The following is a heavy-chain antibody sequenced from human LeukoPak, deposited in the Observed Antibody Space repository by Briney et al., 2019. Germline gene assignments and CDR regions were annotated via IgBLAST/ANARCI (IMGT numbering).Heavy chain of an antibody. Sequence: EASETLSLTCTVSGDSISSSSYYWGWIRQPPGKELEWIGSIYYSGSTSYNPSLNSRVTISVDTSKNQFSLKLSSVTAADTAVYYCARDYLGGNPDAFDIWGQGTMVTVSS. V-gene: IGHV4-39*07. CDR3: ARDYLGGNPDAFDI. D-gene: IGHD4-23*01. CDR1: GDSISSSSYY. CDR2: IYYSGST. J-gene: IGHJ3*02.